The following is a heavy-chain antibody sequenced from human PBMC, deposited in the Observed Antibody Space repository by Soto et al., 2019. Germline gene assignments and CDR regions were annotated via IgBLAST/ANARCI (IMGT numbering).Heavy chain of an antibody. CDR1: GYTFTGYY. Sequence: GASGKVSCKASGYTFTGYYMHWVRQAPGQGLEWMGWINPNSGGTNYAQKFQGRVTMTRDTSISTAYMELSRLRSDDTAVYYCARRQIVATKVWYYYYYGMDVWGQGTTVTVSS. CDR3: ARRQIVATKVWYYYYYGMDV. D-gene: IGHD5-12*01. J-gene: IGHJ6*02. CDR2: INPNSGGT. V-gene: IGHV1-2*02.